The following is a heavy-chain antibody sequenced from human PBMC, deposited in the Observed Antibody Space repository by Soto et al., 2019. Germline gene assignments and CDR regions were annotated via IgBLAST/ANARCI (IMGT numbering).Heavy chain of an antibody. CDR2: IYYSGST. J-gene: IGHJ3*02. Sequence: QLQLQESGPGLVKPSETLSLTCTVSGGSISSSSYYWGWIRQPPGKGLEWIGSIYYSGSTYYNPSLKSRVTISVDTSKNQFSLKLSSVTAADTAVYYCARQRIILRYFDWRGGGAFDIWGQGTMVTVSS. D-gene: IGHD3-9*01. V-gene: IGHV4-39*01. CDR1: GGSISSSSYY. CDR3: ARQRIILRYFDWRGGGAFDI.